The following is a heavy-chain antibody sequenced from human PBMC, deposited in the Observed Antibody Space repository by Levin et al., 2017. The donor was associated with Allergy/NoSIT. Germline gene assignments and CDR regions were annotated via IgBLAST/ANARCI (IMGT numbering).Heavy chain of an antibody. CDR2: IHYSGST. D-gene: IGHD4/OR15-4a*01. V-gene: IGHV4-39*01. J-gene: IGHJ3*02. CDR1: GGSISSSSYY. CDR3: ARVLTGAYDALDI. Sequence: SETLSLTCTVSGGSISSSSYYWGWIRQPPGKGLEWIGNIHYSGSTYYNPSLKSRVTISVDTSKNQFSLKLSSVTAADTAVYYCARVLTGAYDALDIWGQGTMVTVSS.